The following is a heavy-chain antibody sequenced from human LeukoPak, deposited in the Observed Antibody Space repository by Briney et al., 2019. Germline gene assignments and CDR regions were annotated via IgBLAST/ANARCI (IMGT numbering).Heavy chain of an antibody. CDR3: ATGRDLVSTTSPFDY. V-gene: IGHV1-2*02. CDR1: GYIFTGFF. J-gene: IGHJ4*02. CDR2: INPTSGDT. D-gene: IGHD5/OR15-5a*01. Sequence: ASVKVSCKASGYIFTGFFIHWVRQAPGQGLEWMGWINPTSGDTNSSQKFQGRVTMTRDTFISTAYMELSRLKSDDTAFYYCATGRDLVSTTSPFDYWGQGTLVTVSS.